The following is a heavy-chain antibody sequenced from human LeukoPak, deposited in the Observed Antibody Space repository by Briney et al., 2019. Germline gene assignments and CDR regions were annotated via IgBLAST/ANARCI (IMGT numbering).Heavy chain of an antibody. CDR2: ISGSGDIT. CDR1: GFTFSTYA. Sequence: GGSLRLSCAASGFTFSTYAMNWVRQAPGKGLEWVSGISGSGDITYYADSVKGRFTISRDNSKRTLYLRMNSLRAEDTAVYYCAKDVDIVATINGGFDCWGQGTLVTVSS. D-gene: IGHD5-12*01. V-gene: IGHV3-23*01. CDR3: AKDVDIVATINGGFDC. J-gene: IGHJ4*02.